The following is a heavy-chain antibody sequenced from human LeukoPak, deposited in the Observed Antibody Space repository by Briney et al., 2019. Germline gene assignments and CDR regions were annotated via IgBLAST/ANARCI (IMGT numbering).Heavy chain of an antibody. CDR2: INHSGST. D-gene: IGHD5-24*01. CDR3: ARRSYNSPFRY. Sequence: SETLSLTCAVYGGSFSGYYWSWIRQPPGKGLEWIGEINHSGSTNYNPSLKSRVTISVDTSKNHFSLNLRSVTAADTAVYYCARRSYNSPFRYWGQGTLVTISS. CDR1: GGSFSGYY. V-gene: IGHV4-34*01. J-gene: IGHJ4*02.